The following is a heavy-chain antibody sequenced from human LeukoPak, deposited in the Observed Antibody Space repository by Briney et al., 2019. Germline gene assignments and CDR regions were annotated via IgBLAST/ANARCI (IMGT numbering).Heavy chain of an antibody. V-gene: IGHV5-51*01. CDR3: ASRVDTAMVTEAFDI. CDR1: GYSFTSYW. J-gene: IGHJ3*02. Sequence: GESLKISCKGSGYSFTSYWIGWVRQMPGKGLEWMGIIYPGDSDTRYSPSFQGQVTISADKSISTAYLQWSSLKASDTAMYYCASRVDTAMVTEAFDIWGQGTMVTVSS. D-gene: IGHD5-18*01. CDR2: IYPGDSDT.